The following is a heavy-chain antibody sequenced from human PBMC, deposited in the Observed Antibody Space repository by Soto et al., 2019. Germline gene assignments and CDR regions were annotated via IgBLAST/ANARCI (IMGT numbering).Heavy chain of an antibody. J-gene: IGHJ5*02. V-gene: IGHV2-5*01. D-gene: IGHD2-15*01. CDR3: AHRRGTSGGSYDNWFDP. CDR2: IYWNDDK. Sequence: QITLKESGPTLVKPIQTLTLTCTFSGFSLSTSGVGVGWIRQPPGKALEWLALIYWNDDKRYSPSLKSRLTITKDTSKNQVVLTMTNMDPVDTATYYCAHRRGTSGGSYDNWFDPWGQGTLVTVSS. CDR1: GFSLSTSGVG.